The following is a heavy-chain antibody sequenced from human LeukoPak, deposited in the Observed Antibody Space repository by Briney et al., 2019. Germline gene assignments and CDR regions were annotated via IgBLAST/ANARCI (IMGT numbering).Heavy chain of an antibody. CDR1: GFTFRSYA. V-gene: IGHV3-21*01. CDR2: ISSSSSYI. Sequence: PGGSLRLSCAASGFTFRSYAMHWVRQAPGKGLEWVSSISSSSSYIYYADSVKGRFTISRDNAKNSLYLQMNSLRAEDTAVYYCASGDDLRYWGQGTLVTVSS. CDR3: ASGDDLRY. D-gene: IGHD5-12*01. J-gene: IGHJ4*02.